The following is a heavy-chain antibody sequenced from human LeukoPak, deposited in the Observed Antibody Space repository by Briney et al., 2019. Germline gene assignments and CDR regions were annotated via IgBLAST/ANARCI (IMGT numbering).Heavy chain of an antibody. J-gene: IGHJ6*03. CDR1: GFSVINHF. D-gene: IGHD1-26*01. Sequence: GGSLRLSCAASGFSVINHFMHWVRQAPGKGLQWVSTINGAGVTYYAASVKGRFTISRDTVKNTFSLQMNNLRADDTAVYFCARRGVQGYMDVWGKGTTVTVSS. V-gene: IGHV3-53*01. CDR2: INGAGVT. CDR3: ARRGVQGYMDV.